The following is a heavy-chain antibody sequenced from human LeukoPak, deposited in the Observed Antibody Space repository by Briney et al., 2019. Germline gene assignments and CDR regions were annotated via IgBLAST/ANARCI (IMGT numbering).Heavy chain of an antibody. D-gene: IGHD5-18*01. Sequence: SETLSLTCAVYGGSFSGYYWSWIRQPPGKGLEWIGEIYHSGSTNYNPSLKSRVTISVEKSKNQFSLKVNSVTAADTAVYYCARTTEGGYTYDYFYYYYMDVWGKGTTVTISS. V-gene: IGHV4-34*01. CDR2: IYHSGST. CDR1: GGSFSGYY. CDR3: ARTTEGGYTYDYFYYYYMDV. J-gene: IGHJ6*03.